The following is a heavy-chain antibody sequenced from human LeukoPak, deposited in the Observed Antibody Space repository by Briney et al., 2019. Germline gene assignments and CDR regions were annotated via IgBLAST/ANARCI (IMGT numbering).Heavy chain of an antibody. Sequence: ASETLSLTCAVYGGSFSGYYWSWFRQPPGKGLEWIGEINHSGSTNYNPSLKSRVTISVDTSKNQFSLKLSSVTAADTAVYYCASYKSRSWYPHFDYWGQGTLVTVSS. V-gene: IGHV4-34*01. J-gene: IGHJ4*02. CDR3: ASYKSRSWYPHFDY. CDR1: GGSFSGYY. D-gene: IGHD6-13*01. CDR2: INHSGST.